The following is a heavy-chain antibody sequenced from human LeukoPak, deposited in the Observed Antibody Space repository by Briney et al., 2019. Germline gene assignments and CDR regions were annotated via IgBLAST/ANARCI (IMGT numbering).Heavy chain of an antibody. CDR1: GGSISNYY. CDR3: ARHFPTMPYYFDY. D-gene: IGHD2-2*01. V-gene: IGHV4-4*09. Sequence: SETLSLTCTVSGGSISNYYWSWIRQPPGKGLEWIGYIYTSGSTNYNPSLKSRVTISVDTSKNQFSLKLSSVTAADTAVYYCARHFPTMPYYFDYWGQGTLVTVSS. CDR2: IYTSGST. J-gene: IGHJ4*02.